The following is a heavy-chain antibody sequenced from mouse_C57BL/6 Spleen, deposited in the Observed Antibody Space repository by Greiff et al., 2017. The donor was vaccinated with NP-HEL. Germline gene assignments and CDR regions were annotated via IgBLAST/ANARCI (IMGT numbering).Heavy chain of an antibody. J-gene: IGHJ4*01. Sequence: QVQLKQPGAELVKPGASVKMSCKASGYTFTSYWITWVKQRPGQGLEWIGDIYPGSGSTNYNEKFKSKATLTVDTSSSTAYMQLSSLTSEDSAVYYCARGTYYSNRYAMDYWGQGTSVTVSS. V-gene: IGHV1-55*01. D-gene: IGHD2-5*01. CDR1: GYTFTSYW. CDR3: ARGTYYSNRYAMDY. CDR2: IYPGSGST.